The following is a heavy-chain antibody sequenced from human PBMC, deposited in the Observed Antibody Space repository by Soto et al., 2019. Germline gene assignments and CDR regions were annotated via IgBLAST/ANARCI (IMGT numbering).Heavy chain of an antibody. CDR1: GFTFSSYA. CDR2: ISGSGGST. D-gene: IGHD6-19*01. J-gene: IGHJ4*02. CDR3: AKDRSGWYGFDY. V-gene: IGHV3-23*01. Sequence: GGSLRLSCAASGFTFSSYAMSWVRQAPGKGLEWVSAISGSGGSTYYADSVKGRFTISRGNSKNTLYLQMNSLRAEDTAVYYCAKDRSGWYGFDYWGQGTLVTVSS.